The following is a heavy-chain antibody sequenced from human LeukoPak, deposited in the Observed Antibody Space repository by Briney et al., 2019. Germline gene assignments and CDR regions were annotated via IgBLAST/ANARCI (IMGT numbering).Heavy chain of an antibody. D-gene: IGHD3-3*01. Sequence: SETLSLTCAVSGYSISSGYYWGWIRQPPGKGLEWIGSIYHSGSTYYNPSLKSRLTISVDTSKNQFSLKLSSVTAADTAVYYCARDRYDQVDYWGQGTLVTVSS. V-gene: IGHV4-38-2*02. CDR2: IYHSGST. J-gene: IGHJ4*02. CDR1: GYSISSGYY. CDR3: ARDRYDQVDY.